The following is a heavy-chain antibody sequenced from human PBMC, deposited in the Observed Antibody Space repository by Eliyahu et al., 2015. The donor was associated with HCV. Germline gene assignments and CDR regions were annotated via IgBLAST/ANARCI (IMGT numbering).Heavy chain of an antibody. V-gene: IGHV4-39*01. CDR2: IYYSGST. CDR3: ARAKKYGSGTYPSGWFDP. D-gene: IGHD3-10*01. CDR1: GGSISSSSYY. J-gene: IGHJ5*02. Sequence: QLQLQESGPGLVKPSETLSLTCTVSGGSISSSSYYWAWIRQPPGKGLEWIGNIYYSGSTYYNPSLKSRVTISVDRSKNQFSLKLSSVTAADTAVYSCARAKKYGSGTYPSGWFDPWGQGTLVTVSS.